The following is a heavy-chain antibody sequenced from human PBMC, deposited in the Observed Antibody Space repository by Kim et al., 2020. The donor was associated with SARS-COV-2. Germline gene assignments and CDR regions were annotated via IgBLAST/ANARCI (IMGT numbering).Heavy chain of an antibody. CDR1: GGSIRSSSYY. V-gene: IGHV4-39*01. Sequence: SETLSLTCTVSGGSIRSSSYYWGWIRQPPGKGLVWIGSIYYSGSTYYNPSLKSRVTISVDTSKNQFSLRLSSVTAADTAVYYCARQGRDFWSGYHWYFDLWGRGTLVTVSS. CDR2: IYYSGST. D-gene: IGHD3-3*01. J-gene: IGHJ2*01. CDR3: ARQGRDFWSGYHWYFDL.